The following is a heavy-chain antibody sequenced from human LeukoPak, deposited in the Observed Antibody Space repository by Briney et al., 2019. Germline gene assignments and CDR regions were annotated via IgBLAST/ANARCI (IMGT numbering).Heavy chain of an antibody. D-gene: IGHD6-13*01. J-gene: IGHJ4*02. CDR3: ARATYSSSSYYFDY. CDR2: ISYDGSNK. V-gene: IGHV3-30-3*01. Sequence: GGSLRLSCAASGFTFSSYAMHWVRQAPGKGLEWVAVISYDGSNKYYADSVKGRFTISRDNSKNTLYLQMNSLRAEDTAVYYRARATYSSSSYYFDYWGQGTLVTVSS. CDR1: GFTFSSYA.